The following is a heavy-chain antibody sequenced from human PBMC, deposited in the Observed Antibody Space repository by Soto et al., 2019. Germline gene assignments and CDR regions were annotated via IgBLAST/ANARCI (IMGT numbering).Heavy chain of an antibody. J-gene: IGHJ4*02. D-gene: IGHD3-22*01. CDR1: GGSVNTDYW. CDR2: IYYSGST. V-gene: IGHV4-30-4*01. CDR3: ARTHYSDRSGTDY. Sequence: SETLSLTCAVSGGSVNTDYWWSWVRQPPGKGLEWIGYIYYSGSTYYNPSLKSRVTISLDTSKNQFSLNLSSVTAADTAVYYCARTHYSDRSGTDYWGQGTLVTVSS.